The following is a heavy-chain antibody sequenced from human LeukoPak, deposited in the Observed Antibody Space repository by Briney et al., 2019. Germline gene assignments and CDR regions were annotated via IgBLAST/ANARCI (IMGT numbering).Heavy chain of an antibody. CDR3: ARHYLSPDYYDSSPPAAFDI. D-gene: IGHD3-22*01. CDR1: GYTFTGDW. Sequence: GESLKISCKASGYTFTGDWIGWVRQMPGKGLEWMGIIYPGDSDTKYNAPFQGQVTISADKSISTAYLQWSSLKASDTAMYYRARHYLSPDYYDSSPPAAFDIWGQGTMVTVSS. CDR2: IYPGDSDT. V-gene: IGHV5-51*01. J-gene: IGHJ3*02.